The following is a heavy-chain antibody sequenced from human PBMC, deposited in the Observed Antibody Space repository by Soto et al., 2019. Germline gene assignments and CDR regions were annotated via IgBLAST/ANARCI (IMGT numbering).Heavy chain of an antibody. CDR1: GGSISSSSYY. D-gene: IGHD6-19*01. Sequence: PSETLSLTCTVSGGSISSSSYYWGWIRQPPGKGLEWIGSIYYSGSTYYNPSLKSRVTISVDTSKNQFSLKLSSVTAADTAVYYCARGRHDSRGWYRWRGWFDPWGQGTLVTVSS. CDR3: ARGRHDSRGWYRWRGWFDP. CDR2: IYYSGST. J-gene: IGHJ5*02. V-gene: IGHV4-39*01.